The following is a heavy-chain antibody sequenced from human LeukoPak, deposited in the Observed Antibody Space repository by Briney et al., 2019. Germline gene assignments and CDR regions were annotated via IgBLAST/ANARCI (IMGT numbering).Heavy chain of an antibody. D-gene: IGHD2-2*01. J-gene: IGHJ5*02. CDR3: AREYCSSTSCYRWFDP. CDR1: GYTFTGYY. Sequence: ASVKVSCKASGYTFTGYYMHWVRQAPGQGLEWMGWINPNSGGTNYAQKFQGRVTMTGDTSISTAYMELSRLRSDDTAVYYCAREYCSSTSCYRWFDPWGQGTLVTVSS. CDR2: INPNSGGT. V-gene: IGHV1-2*02.